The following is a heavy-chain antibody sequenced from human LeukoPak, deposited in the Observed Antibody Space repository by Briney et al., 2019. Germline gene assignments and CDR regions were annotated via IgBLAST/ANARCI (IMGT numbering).Heavy chain of an antibody. V-gene: IGHV1-8*01. Sequence: ESSVNVSCKASGYSFPSYDIKLVRLATGQPLEGVGWMNPISYHTGYPENFQGILSITSKASIITAYKERSSLRSEDTAVYYCARSPHRYYFDYWGQGTLVTVSS. CDR1: GYSFPSYD. CDR3: ARSPHRYYFDY. CDR2: MNPISYHT. J-gene: IGHJ4*02.